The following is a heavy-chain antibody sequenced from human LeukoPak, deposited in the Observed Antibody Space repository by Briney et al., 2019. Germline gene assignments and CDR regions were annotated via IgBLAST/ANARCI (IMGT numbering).Heavy chain of an antibody. V-gene: IGHV3-20*04. J-gene: IGHJ6*03. Sequence: GGSLRLSCAASGFTFDDYGMSWVRQAPRKGLEWVAGINWNGGSTGYADSVNGRFTISRDNAKNSLYLQMNSLRPDDTALYYCTKSIASPSGVVDVWGKGTTVTVSS. CDR1: GFTFDDYG. D-gene: IGHD1-14*01. CDR2: INWNGGST. CDR3: TKSIASPSGVVDV.